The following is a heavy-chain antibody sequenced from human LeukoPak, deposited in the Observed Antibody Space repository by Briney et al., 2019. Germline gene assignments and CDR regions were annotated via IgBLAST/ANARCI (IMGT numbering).Heavy chain of an antibody. V-gene: IGHV4-34*01. CDR1: GGSFSGYY. J-gene: IGHJ6*03. CDR3: RRGLRRYYYYYMDV. Sequence: SETLSLTCAVYGGSFSGYYWSWIRQPPGKGLEWIGEINHSGSTDYNPSLKSRVTISVDTSKNQFSLKLSSVTAADTAVYYCRRGLRRYYYYYMDVWGKGTTVTVSS. CDR2: INHSGST. D-gene: IGHD1-14*01.